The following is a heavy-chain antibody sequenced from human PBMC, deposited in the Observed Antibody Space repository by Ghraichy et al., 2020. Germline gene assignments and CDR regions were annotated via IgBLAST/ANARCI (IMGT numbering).Heavy chain of an antibody. CDR1: GFTFSSYS. CDR2: ISSSSSYI. J-gene: IGHJ4*02. Sequence: GGSLRLSCAASGFTFSSYSMNWVRQAPGKGLEWVSSISSSSSYIYYADSVKGRFTISRDNAKNSLYLQMNSLRAEDTAVYYCARDNGYEAAAVDCWGQGTLVTVSS. V-gene: IGHV3-21*01. CDR3: ARDNGYEAAAVDC. D-gene: IGHD6-13*01.